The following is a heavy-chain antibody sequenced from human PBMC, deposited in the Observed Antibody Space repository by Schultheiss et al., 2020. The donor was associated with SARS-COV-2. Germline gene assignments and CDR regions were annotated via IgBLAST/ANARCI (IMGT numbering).Heavy chain of an antibody. CDR1: GDSVSSNSAA. Sequence: SQTLSLTCAISGDSVSSNSAAWNWIRQSPSRGLEWLGRTYYRSKWYNDYAVSVKSRITINPDTSKNQFSLQLNSVTPEDTAVYYCARLFYYYDSSGYSDAFDTWGQGTMVTVSS. CDR2: TYYRSKWYN. V-gene: IGHV6-1*01. CDR3: ARLFYYYDSSGYSDAFDT. J-gene: IGHJ3*02. D-gene: IGHD3-22*01.